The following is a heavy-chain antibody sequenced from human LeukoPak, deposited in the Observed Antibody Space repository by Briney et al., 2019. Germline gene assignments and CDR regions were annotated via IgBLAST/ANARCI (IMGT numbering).Heavy chain of an antibody. D-gene: IGHD3-10*01. CDR1: GYTFTSYD. CDR2: MNPNSGNT. J-gene: IGHJ4*02. CDR3: ARKKIMVRGAYYY. Sequence: ASVKVSCKASGYTFTSYDINWVRQATGQGLEWMGWMNPNSGNTGYAQKFQGRVTMTRNTSISTAYMELSSLRSEDTAVYYCARKKIMVRGAYYYWGQGTLVTVSS. V-gene: IGHV1-8*01.